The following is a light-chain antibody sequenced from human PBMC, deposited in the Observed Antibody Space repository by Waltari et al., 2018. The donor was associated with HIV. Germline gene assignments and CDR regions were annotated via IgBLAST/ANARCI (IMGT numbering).Light chain of an antibody. Sequence: QSALTQPPSASGSLGQSVTISCTGSSSDIGAYDSVSWFHQHPNNAPKLLLYEVSKRPSGVPDRFSGSRSGETAFLSVSGLQPDDTAGYFCSSYGDNIRVLFGGGTNLTVL. V-gene: IGLV2-8*01. CDR1: SSDIGAYDS. CDR2: EVS. J-gene: IGLJ2*01. CDR3: SSYGDNIRVL.